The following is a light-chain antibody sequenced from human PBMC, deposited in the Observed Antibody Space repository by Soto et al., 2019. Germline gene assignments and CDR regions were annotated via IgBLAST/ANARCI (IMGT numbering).Light chain of an antibody. CDR1: QSVSSSY. CDR3: QHFGRSPLT. J-gene: IGKJ4*01. V-gene: IGKV3-20*01. Sequence: EIVLTQSPGTLSLSPGERATLSCRASQSVSSSYLAWYQQKLGQAPRLLIYSTSIRAAGIPDRFSVSGSGTDFSLTISRLEPEDFAVYYCQHFGRSPLTFGGGTKVDIK. CDR2: STS.